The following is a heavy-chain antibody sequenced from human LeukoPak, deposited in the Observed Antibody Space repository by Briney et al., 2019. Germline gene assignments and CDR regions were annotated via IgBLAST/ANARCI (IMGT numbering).Heavy chain of an antibody. V-gene: IGHV3-30-3*01. CDR3: ARGHYAMDV. J-gene: IGHJ6*02. Sequence: GGSLRLSCAASGFTFSSYAMHWVRQAPGKGLEWVAVISYDGSNKYYADSVKGRFTISRDNSKNTLYLQMNSLRAEDTAVYYCARGHYAMDVWGQGIMVIVSS. CDR2: ISYDGSNK. CDR1: GFTFSSYA.